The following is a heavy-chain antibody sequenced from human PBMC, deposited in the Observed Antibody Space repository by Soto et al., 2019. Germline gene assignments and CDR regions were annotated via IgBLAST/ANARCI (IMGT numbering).Heavy chain of an antibody. J-gene: IGHJ4*02. V-gene: IGHV4-30-2*01. CDR2: IYHSGST. CDR1: GGSISSGGYS. Sequence: QLQLQESGSGLVKPSQTLSLTCAVSGGSISSGGYSWSWIRQPPGKGLEWIGYIYHSGSTYYNPSPTRRGTISVDRSKTQFSLKLRSVTAADTAVYYCARGAPVVNDYWGQGTLVTVSS. CDR3: ARGAPVVNDY. D-gene: IGHD3-22*01.